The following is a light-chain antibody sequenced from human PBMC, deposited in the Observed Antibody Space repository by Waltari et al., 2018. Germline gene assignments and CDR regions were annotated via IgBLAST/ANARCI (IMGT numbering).Light chain of an antibody. Sequence: ILLTQSTGTLSLSPGERATLSCRASQSVTRALAWYQQKPGQAPRLLIYGASNRATGIPDRFSGSGSGTDFSLTISRLEPEDFAVYYCQHYVRLPATFGQGTKVEIK. CDR3: QHYVRLPAT. J-gene: IGKJ1*01. CDR1: QSVTRA. V-gene: IGKV3-20*01. CDR2: GAS.